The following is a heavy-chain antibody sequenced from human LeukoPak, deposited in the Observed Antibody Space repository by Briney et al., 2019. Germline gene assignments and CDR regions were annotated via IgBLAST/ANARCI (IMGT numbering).Heavy chain of an antibody. Sequence: GGSLRLSCAASGFTFSSYYMYWVRQAPGKGLEWVSSISTSSSYIYSADSVKGRFTISRDNAKNSLFLQMNNLRAEDTATYYCARGRSAYNNGGGELGHWGQGTLVTVSS. CDR3: ARGRSAYNNGGGELGH. CDR1: GFTFSSYY. CDR2: ISTSSSYI. J-gene: IGHJ1*01. V-gene: IGHV3-21*06. D-gene: IGHD3-10*01.